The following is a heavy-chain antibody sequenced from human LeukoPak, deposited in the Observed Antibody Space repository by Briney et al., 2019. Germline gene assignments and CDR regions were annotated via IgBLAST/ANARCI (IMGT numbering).Heavy chain of an antibody. D-gene: IGHD5-24*01. CDR1: GGSISSSNW. J-gene: IGHJ4*02. V-gene: IGHV4-4*02. CDR3: ATGDGYNSFDY. CDR2: IYHSGST. Sequence: PSGTLSLTCAVSGGSISSSNWWSWVRQPPGKGLEWIGEIYHSGSTNYNPSLKSRVTMSVDTSKNQVSLKLSSVTAADTAVYYCATGDGYNSFDYWGQGTLVTVSS.